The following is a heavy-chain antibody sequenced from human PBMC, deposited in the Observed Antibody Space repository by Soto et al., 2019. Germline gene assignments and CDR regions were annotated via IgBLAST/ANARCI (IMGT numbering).Heavy chain of an antibody. D-gene: IGHD3-3*01. CDR3: AADRGYDFWSGYGNWFDP. V-gene: IGHV1-58*01. CDR2: IVVGSGNT. Sequence: SVKVSCKASGSTFTSSAVQWARQARGQRLEWIGWIVVGSGNTNYAQKFQERVTITRDMSTSTAYMELSSLRSEDTAVYYCAADRGYDFWSGYGNWFDPWGQGTLVTVSS. J-gene: IGHJ5*02. CDR1: GSTFTSSA.